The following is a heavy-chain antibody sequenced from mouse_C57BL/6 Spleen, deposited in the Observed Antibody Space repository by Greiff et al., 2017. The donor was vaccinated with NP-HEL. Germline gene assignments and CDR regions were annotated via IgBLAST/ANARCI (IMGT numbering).Heavy chain of an antibody. Sequence: QVQLQQSGPELVKPGASVKISCKASGYAFSSSWMNWVKQRPGKGLEWIGRIYPGDGDTNYNGKFKGKATLTADKSSSTAYMQLSSLTSEDSAVYFCARSGRGDSFDDWGQGTTLTVSS. J-gene: IGHJ2*01. CDR1: GYAFSSSW. CDR3: ARSGRGDSFDD. V-gene: IGHV1-82*01. CDR2: IYPGDGDT.